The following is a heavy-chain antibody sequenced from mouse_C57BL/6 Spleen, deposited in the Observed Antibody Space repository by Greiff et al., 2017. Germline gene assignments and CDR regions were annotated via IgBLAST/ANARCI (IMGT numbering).Heavy chain of an antibody. J-gene: IGHJ2*01. D-gene: IGHD2-2*01. CDR3: ARGGDWFFDY. CDR1: GYTFTSYG. V-gene: IGHV1-81*01. CDR2: IYPRSGNT. Sequence: VQVVESGAELARPGASVKLSCKASGYTFTSYGISWVKQRTGQGLEWIGEIYPRSGNTYYNEKFKGKATLTADKSSSTAYMELRSLTSEDSAVYFCARGGDWFFDYWGQGTTLTVSS.